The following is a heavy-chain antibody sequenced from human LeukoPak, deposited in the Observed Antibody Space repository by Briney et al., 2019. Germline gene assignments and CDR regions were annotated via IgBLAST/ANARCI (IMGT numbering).Heavy chain of an antibody. V-gene: IGHV3-7*01. CDR1: GFTFSTYW. D-gene: IGHD3-10*01. J-gene: IGHJ6*03. CDR2: IKQDGSEK. Sequence: GGSLRLSCTASGFTFSTYWMNWVRQAPGKGLECVASIKQDGSEKYYVDSVKGRFTISRDNAKNSLYLQVNGLRAEDTAVYYCARDPKWFGELSTLYNYYYMDVWGKGTTVTVSS. CDR3: ARDPKWFGELSTLYNYYYMDV.